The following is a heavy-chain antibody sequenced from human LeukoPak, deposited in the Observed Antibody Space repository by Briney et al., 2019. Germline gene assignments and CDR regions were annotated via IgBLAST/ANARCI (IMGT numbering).Heavy chain of an antibody. V-gene: IGHV1-2*02. CDR1: AYTFTAYY. CDR3: ARERPSITLVRGVVNDFDY. J-gene: IGHJ4*02. Sequence: ASVKVSCKASAYTFTAYYMHWVRQAPGQGLEWMGWINPKSGGTHHAQKFQGRVTMTRDTSISTAYMELSRLRSDDTAAYYCARERPSITLVRGVVNDFDYWGQGTLVTVSS. CDR2: INPKSGGT. D-gene: IGHD3-10*01.